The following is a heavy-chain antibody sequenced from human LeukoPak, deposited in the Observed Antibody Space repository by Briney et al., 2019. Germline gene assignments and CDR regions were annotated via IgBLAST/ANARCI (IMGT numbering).Heavy chain of an antibody. Sequence: ASVKVSCKASGYTFTSYYMHWVRQAPGQGLEWMGIINPSGGSTSYAQKFQGRVTMTRDTSTSTAYMELSSLRSEDTAVYYCARGSYPFVITVTTYYFDYWGQGTLVTVSS. J-gene: IGHJ4*02. CDR1: GYTFTSYY. CDR2: INPSGGST. CDR3: ARGSYPFVITVTTYYFDY. D-gene: IGHD4-17*01. V-gene: IGHV1-46*01.